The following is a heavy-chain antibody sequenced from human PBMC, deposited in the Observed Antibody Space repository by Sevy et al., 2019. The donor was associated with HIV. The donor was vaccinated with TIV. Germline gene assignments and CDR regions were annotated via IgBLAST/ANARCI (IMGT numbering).Heavy chain of an antibody. CDR3: ARGGLRGVYYCGSGSLSWFDP. CDR1: GGSISSGGYY. Sequence: SETLSLTCTVSGGSISSGGYYWSWIRQHPGKGLEWIGYIYYSGSTYYNPSLKSRVTISVDTSKNQFSLKLSSVTAADTAVYYCARGGLRGVYYCGSGSLSWFDPWGQGTLVTVS. D-gene: IGHD3-10*01. CDR2: IYYSGST. J-gene: IGHJ5*02. V-gene: IGHV4-31*03.